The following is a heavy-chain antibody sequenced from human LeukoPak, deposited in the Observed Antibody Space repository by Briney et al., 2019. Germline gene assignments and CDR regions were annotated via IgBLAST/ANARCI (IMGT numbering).Heavy chain of an antibody. J-gene: IGHJ3*02. D-gene: IGHD5-24*01. CDR3: ARVKDGYMEPPTFDI. V-gene: IGHV4-39*07. CDR1: GGSISSSSYY. Sequence: PSETLSLTCTVSGGSISSSSYYWGWIRQPPGKGLEWIGSTYYSGSTYYNPSLKSRVTISVDTSKNQFSLKLSSVTAADTAVYYCARVKDGYMEPPTFDICGEGTMVTDSS. CDR2: TYYSGST.